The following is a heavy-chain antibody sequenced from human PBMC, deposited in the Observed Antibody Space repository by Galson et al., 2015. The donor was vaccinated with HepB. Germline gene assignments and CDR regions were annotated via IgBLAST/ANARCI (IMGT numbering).Heavy chain of an antibody. CDR1: SLTFSDYG. Sequence: SLRLSCAASSLTFSDYGMHWVRQAPGKGLEWVAVISYDGNNKHYADSVRGRFTIPRDNSNNTLYLQMSSLRAEDTAVYYCAEDRNGYSYSTGAFEIWGQGTMVTVSS. J-gene: IGHJ3*02. CDR2: ISYDGNNK. V-gene: IGHV3-30*18. CDR3: AEDRNGYSYSTGAFEI. D-gene: IGHD5-18*01.